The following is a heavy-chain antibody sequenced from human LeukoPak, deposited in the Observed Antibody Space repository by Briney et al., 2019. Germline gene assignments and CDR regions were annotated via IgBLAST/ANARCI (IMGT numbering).Heavy chain of an antibody. CDR3: ARSWGYNNAYYFDY. CDR1: GGSISSGDYY. D-gene: IGHD5-24*01. J-gene: IGHJ4*02. CDR2: TFYSGST. Sequence: SETLSLTCTVSGGSISSGDYYWSWIRQHPEKGLEWIGYTFYSGSTYYNPSLKSRVTISVDTSKNQFSLKLSSVTAADTAVYYCARSWGYNNAYYFDYWGQGTLVTVSS. V-gene: IGHV4-30-4*01.